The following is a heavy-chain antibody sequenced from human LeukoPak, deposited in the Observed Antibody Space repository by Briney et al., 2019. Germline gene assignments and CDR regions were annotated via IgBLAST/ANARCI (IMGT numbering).Heavy chain of an antibody. V-gene: IGHV1-18*01. CDR2: ISAYNGNT. D-gene: IGHD3-22*01. Sequence: VASVKVSCKASGYTFTSYGISWVRQAPGQGLEWMGWISAYNGNTNYAQKLQGRVTMTTDTSTSTAYMELSSLRSEDTAVYYCARWEYYYDSSGYYYAPEIYYGMDVWGQGTTVTVSS. CDR3: ARWEYYYDSSGYYYAPEIYYGMDV. J-gene: IGHJ6*02. CDR1: GYTFTSYG.